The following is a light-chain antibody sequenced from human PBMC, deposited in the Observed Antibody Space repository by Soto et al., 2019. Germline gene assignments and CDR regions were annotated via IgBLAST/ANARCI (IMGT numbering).Light chain of an antibody. J-gene: IGKJ2*01. CDR2: DAS. Sequence: EIVLTQSPATLSLSPGERATLSCRASQSVSSYLAWYQQKPGQAPRLLIYDASNRATGIPARFSGSRSGTDFPLNISGLEPEDFAVDYCQHRSNWPSVYPFGQAAKLEIK. CDR3: QHRSNWPSVYP. CDR1: QSVSSY. V-gene: IGKV3-11*01.